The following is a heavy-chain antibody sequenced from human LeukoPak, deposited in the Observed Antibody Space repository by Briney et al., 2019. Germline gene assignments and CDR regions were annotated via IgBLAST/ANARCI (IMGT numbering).Heavy chain of an antibody. J-gene: IGHJ6*02. Sequence: GGSLRLSCAASGFTFSTYDMNWVRLAPGKGLEWVSDISVSGGSTYYADSVKGRLTISRDNSKNTLYVHMKSLRADETAVNYCAKDGDHYGSGSYPYYCFEMDVWGQGTTVTV. CDR1: GFTFSTYD. V-gene: IGHV3-23*01. CDR2: ISVSGGST. CDR3: AKDGDHYGSGSYPYYCFEMDV. D-gene: IGHD3-10*01.